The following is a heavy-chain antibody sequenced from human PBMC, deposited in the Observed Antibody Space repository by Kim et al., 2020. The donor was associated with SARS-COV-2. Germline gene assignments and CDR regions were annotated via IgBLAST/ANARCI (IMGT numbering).Heavy chain of an antibody. J-gene: IGHJ4*02. V-gene: IGHV4-38-2*02. CDR2: IYHSGST. CDR3: ARTGGYCSSTSCYLHYFDY. CDR1: GYSISSGYY. Sequence: SETLSLTCTVSGYSISSGYYWGWIRQPPGKGLEWIGSIYHSGSTYYNPSLKSRVTISVDTSKNQFSLKLSSVTAADTAVYYCARTGGYCSSTSCYLHYFDYWGQGTLVTVSS. D-gene: IGHD2-2*03.